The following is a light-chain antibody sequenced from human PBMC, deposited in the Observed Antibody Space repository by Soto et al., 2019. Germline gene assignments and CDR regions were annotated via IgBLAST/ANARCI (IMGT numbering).Light chain of an antibody. CDR1: SGSIASKY. Sequence: NFMLTQPHSVSESPGKTVTISCTRTSGSIASKYVQWFQQRPGSAPTTVIYEDDQRPSGVPDRFSGSVDSSSNSASLTISGLKTEAEADYYCQSYDTDTVVFGGGTMLTVL. CDR3: QSYDTDTVV. V-gene: IGLV6-57*04. CDR2: EDD. J-gene: IGLJ2*01.